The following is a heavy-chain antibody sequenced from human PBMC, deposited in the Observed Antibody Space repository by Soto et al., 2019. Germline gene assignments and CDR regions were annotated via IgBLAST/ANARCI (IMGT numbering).Heavy chain of an antibody. J-gene: IGHJ6*02. Sequence: PGGSLRLSCLASGFTFSDFAMTWVRHVPGRGLEWVASLDGAGGSTYYAESVRGRFSISRDNSQNTLFLQMKRLTVDDTAIYYCAAPRDEYGSGVSWFTYGMDIWGQGTTGTVS. D-gene: IGHD3-10*01. V-gene: IGHV3-23*01. CDR3: AAPRDEYGSGVSWFTYGMDI. CDR1: GFTFSDFA. CDR2: LDGAGGST.